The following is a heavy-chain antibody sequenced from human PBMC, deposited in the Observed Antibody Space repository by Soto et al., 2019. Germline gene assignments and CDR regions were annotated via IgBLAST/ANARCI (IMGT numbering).Heavy chain of an antibody. J-gene: IGHJ4*02. D-gene: IGHD3-10*01. V-gene: IGHV1-69*01. CDR3: ARGGQDYYGSGSYYNEGVHY. Sequence: QVQLVQSGAEVKKPGSSVKVSCKASGGTFSSYAISWVRQSPGQGLEWMGVIIPIFGTANYAQKFQGRVTITADESTSTDYMELSSLRSEDTAVYYCARGGQDYYGSGSYYNEGVHYWGQGTLVTVSS. CDR1: GGTFSSYA. CDR2: IIPIFGTA.